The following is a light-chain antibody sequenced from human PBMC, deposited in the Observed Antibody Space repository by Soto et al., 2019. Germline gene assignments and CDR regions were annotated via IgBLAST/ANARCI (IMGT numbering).Light chain of an antibody. Sequence: DIQMTQSPFTLSGYVGDRVTITCRASQTISSWLAWYQQKPGKAPKLLIYKASTLKSGVPSRFSGSGSGTEFTLTISSLQPDDFATYYCPHYNSYSEAFGQGTKV. CDR3: PHYNSYSEA. V-gene: IGKV1-5*03. J-gene: IGKJ1*01. CDR2: KAS. CDR1: QTISSW.